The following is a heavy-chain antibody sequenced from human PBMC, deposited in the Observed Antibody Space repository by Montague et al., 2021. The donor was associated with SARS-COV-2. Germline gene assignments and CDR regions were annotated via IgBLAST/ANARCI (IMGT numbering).Heavy chain of an antibody. Sequence: SETLSLTCSVSGGSINNYYWGWVRQSPGKGLEWIGYIYYSGSVTTYYNPSLKSRVTISVDTSKKHFSLKLSSVTAADTAVYFCAAQSSGGYCSSSSCYVWFDPWGQGTLVTVSS. D-gene: IGHD2-2*01. CDR2: IYYSGSVTT. CDR3: AAQSSGGYCSSSSCYVWFDP. CDR1: GGSINNYY. V-gene: IGHV4-59*04. J-gene: IGHJ5*02.